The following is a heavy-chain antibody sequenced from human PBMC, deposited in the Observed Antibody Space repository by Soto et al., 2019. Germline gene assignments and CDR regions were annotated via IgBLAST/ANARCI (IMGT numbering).Heavy chain of an antibody. J-gene: IGHJ4*02. CDR1: GFSLSDSAVG. Sequence: QITLKESGPTLAKPTQTLTLTCTFSGFSLSDSAVGVNWIRQPPGKPLEWLALIYWDDTKHYSSSLRNRLTITKDTSKNQVVLTMTNMDPVDTATYYCAHGSGWLSDQWGQGTLVTVSS. CDR3: AHGSGWLSDQ. CDR2: IYWDDTK. D-gene: IGHD6-19*01. V-gene: IGHV2-5*02.